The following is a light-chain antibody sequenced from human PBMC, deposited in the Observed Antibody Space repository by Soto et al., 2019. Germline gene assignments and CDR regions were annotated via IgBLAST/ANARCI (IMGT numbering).Light chain of an antibody. CDR1: ESVSRN. CDR3: QQYNSWPTIT. J-gene: IGKJ5*01. CDR2: DAS. Sequence: EVVMTQSPATPSVSPGERATLSCRASESVSRNLAWYQQKPGQAPRLLVYDASTRATGIPDRFSGGGSGTEFTLTISSLQPEDFVVYYCQQYNSWPTITFGQGTRLEIK. V-gene: IGKV3-15*01.